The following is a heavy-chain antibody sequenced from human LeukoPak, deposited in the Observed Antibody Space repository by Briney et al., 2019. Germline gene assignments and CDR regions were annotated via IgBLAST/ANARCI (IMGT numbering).Heavy chain of an antibody. CDR3: AKDSHYYDSSGYYPFDY. D-gene: IGHD3-22*01. J-gene: IGHJ4*02. CDR2: ISWNSGSI. Sequence: GGSLRLSCAASGFTFDDYAMHWVRQAPGKDLEWVSGISWNSGSIGYADSVKGRFTISRDNAKNSLYLQMNSLRAEDTALYYCAKDSHYYDSSGYYPFDYWGQGTLVTVSS. CDR1: GFTFDDYA. V-gene: IGHV3-9*01.